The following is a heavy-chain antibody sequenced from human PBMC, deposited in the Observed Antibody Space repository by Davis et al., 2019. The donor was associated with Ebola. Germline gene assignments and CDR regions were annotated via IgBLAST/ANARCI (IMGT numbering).Heavy chain of an antibody. Sequence: AASVKVSCKASGGTFSSYAISWVRQAPGQGLEWMGRINPSGGSTSYAQKFQGRVTMTTDTSTSTAYMELRSLRSDDTAVYYCARAITMIVVEHWFDPWGQGTLVTVSS. V-gene: IGHV1-18*01. CDR2: INPSGGST. D-gene: IGHD3-22*01. CDR1: GGTFSSYA. CDR3: ARAITMIVVEHWFDP. J-gene: IGHJ5*02.